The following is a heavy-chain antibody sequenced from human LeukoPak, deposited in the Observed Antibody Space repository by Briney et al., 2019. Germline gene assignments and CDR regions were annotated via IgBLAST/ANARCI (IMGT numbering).Heavy chain of an antibody. CDR3: ARHRSSTSPDFDY. D-gene: IGHD6-13*01. CDR2: IYYSGST. CDR1: GGSISSGSYY. V-gene: IGHV4-39*01. Sequence: SETLSLTCTVSGGSISSGSYYWSWIRQPPGKGLEWIGSIYYSGSTYYNPSLKSRVTISVDTSKNQFSLKLSSVTAADTAVYYCARHRSSTSPDFDYWGQGTLVTVSS. J-gene: IGHJ4*02.